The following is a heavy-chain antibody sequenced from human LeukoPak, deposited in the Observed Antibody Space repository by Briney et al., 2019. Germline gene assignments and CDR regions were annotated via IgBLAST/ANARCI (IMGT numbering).Heavy chain of an antibody. J-gene: IGHJ4*02. CDR3: ARDQGLANKWDIWSGYFDY. CDR2: INAGNGNT. V-gene: IGHV1-3*01. Sequence: ASVKVSCKASGYTFTSYAMHWVRQAPGQRLEWMGWINAGNGNTKYSQKFQGRVTITRDTSASTAYMELSSLRSEDTAVYYCARDQGLANKWDIWSGYFDYWGQGTLVTVSS. CDR1: GYTFTSYA. D-gene: IGHD3-3*01.